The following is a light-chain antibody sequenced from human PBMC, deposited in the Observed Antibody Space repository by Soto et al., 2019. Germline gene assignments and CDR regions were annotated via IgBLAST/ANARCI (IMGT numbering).Light chain of an antibody. V-gene: IGLV1-40*01. CDR2: GST. CDR1: SSDIGAGSE. Sequence: QSVLTQPPSLSGAPGQRVNISCTGSSSDIGAGSEVHWYQQLPGTAPKLLIFGSTNRPSGVRDRFSGSKSATSASLAITGLQAEDEADYYCQSYDNSLSAYVFGTGTKLTVL. J-gene: IGLJ1*01. CDR3: QSYDNSLSAYV.